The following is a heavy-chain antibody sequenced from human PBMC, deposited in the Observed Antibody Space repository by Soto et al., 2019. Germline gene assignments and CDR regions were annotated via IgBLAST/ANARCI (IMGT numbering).Heavy chain of an antibody. V-gene: IGHV4-30-2*01. Sequence: SETLSLTCAVSGGSISSGGYSWSWIRQPPGKGLEWIGYIYHGGSTYYNPSLKSRVTISVDRSKNQFSLKLSSVTAADTAVYYCARGLQNLNWFDPWGQGTLVTVSS. CDR2: IYHGGST. CDR1: GGSISSGGYS. D-gene: IGHD4-4*01. J-gene: IGHJ5*02. CDR3: ARGLQNLNWFDP.